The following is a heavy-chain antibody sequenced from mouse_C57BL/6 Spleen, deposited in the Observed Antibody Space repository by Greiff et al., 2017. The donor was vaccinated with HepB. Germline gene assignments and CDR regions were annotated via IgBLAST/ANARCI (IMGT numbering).Heavy chain of an antibody. D-gene: IGHD1-1*01. V-gene: IGHV14-2*01. CDR1: GFNIKDYY. J-gene: IGHJ3*01. CDR3: AREFLDYYGSPPFAY. CDR2: IDPEDGET. Sequence: VHVKQSGAELVKPGASVKLSCTASGFNIKDYYMHWVKQRTEQGLEWIGRIDPEDGETKYAPKFQGKATITADTSSNTAYLQLSSLTSEDTAVYYCAREFLDYYGSPPFAYWGQGTLVTVSA.